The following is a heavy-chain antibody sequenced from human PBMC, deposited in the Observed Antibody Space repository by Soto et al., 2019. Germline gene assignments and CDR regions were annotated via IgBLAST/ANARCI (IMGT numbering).Heavy chain of an antibody. CDR3: ARRYGYSFDY. D-gene: IGHD1-1*01. Sequence: SETLSLTCTVSGGSISSYYWSWIRQPPGKGLEWIGYIYYSGSTNYNPSIKSRVTISVDTSKNQISLKMSTVTAADTAVYYCARRYGYSFDYWGQGTLVTAPQ. J-gene: IGHJ4*02. CDR2: IYYSGST. CDR1: GGSISSYY. V-gene: IGHV4-59*01.